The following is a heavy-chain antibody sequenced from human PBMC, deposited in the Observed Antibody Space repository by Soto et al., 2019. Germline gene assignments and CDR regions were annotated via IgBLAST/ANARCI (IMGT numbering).Heavy chain of an antibody. V-gene: IGHV3-48*02. J-gene: IGHJ4*02. D-gene: IGHD3-16*01. CDR3: VRGGAFKIDY. CDR2: ISSSSSTI. Sequence: EVQLVESGGRLVQPGGSLRLSCAASGFTLSSYSMSWARQAPGKGLEWVSYISSSSSTIYYADSVKGRFTISRDNAKNSLYLQMNSLRDEDTAVYYCVRGGAFKIDYWGQGTLVTLSS. CDR1: GFTLSSYS.